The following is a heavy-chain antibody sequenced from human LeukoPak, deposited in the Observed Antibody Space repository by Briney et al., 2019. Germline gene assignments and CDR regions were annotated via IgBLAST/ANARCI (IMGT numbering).Heavy chain of an antibody. V-gene: IGHV4-59*01. CDR3: ARVSVVEMATIRAYYFDY. CDR1: GGSISSYY. D-gene: IGHD5-24*01. CDR2: IYYSGST. Sequence: PSETLSLTCTVSGGSISSYYWSWIRQPPGKGLEWIGYIYYSGSTNYNPSLKSRVTISVDTSKNQFSLKLGSVTAADTAVYYCARVSVVEMATIRAYYFDYWGQGTLVTVSS. J-gene: IGHJ4*02.